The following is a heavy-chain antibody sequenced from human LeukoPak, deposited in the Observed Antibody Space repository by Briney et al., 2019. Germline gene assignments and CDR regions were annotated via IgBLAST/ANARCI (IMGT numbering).Heavy chain of an antibody. CDR2: IKQDGSVK. CDR3: AREGLAGTLDY. J-gene: IGHJ4*02. D-gene: IGHD6-19*01. V-gene: IGHV3-7*01. CDR1: GFTFSSYW. Sequence: PGGSLRLSCAASGFTFSSYWMSWVRQAPGKGLEWVANIKQDGSVKYYVDSVKGRFTISRDNAKNSLYLQMNSLRAEDTAVYYCAREGLAGTLDYWGQGTLVTVSS.